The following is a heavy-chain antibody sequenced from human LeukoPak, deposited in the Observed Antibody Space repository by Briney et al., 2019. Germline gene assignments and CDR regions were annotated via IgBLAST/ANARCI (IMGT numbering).Heavy chain of an antibody. D-gene: IGHD3-10*01. CDR2: INHSGST. J-gene: IGHJ5*02. CDR1: GGSFSGYY. CDR3: ARGAWVGELIMDPFDP. Sequence: PSETLSLTCAVYGGSFSGYYWSWIRQPPGKGLEWIGEINHSGSTNYNPSLKSRVTISVDTSKNQFSLKLSSVTAADTAVYYCARGAWVGELIMDPFDPWGQGTLVTVSS. V-gene: IGHV4-34*01.